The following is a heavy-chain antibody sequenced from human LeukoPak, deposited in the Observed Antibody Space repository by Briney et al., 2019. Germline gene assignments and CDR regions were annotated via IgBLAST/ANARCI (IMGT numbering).Heavy chain of an antibody. Sequence: ASVKVSCKASGYTFTSYDINWVRQAAGQGLEWMGWMHPISGNAGYAHKFQGRVTVTRNTSISTAYMELSSLRSEDTAVYYCARVYNDILTGYSKEVGDYWGQGTLVTVSS. D-gene: IGHD3-9*01. CDR2: MHPISGNA. V-gene: IGHV1-8*01. CDR3: ARVYNDILTGYSKEVGDY. J-gene: IGHJ4*02. CDR1: GYTFTSYD.